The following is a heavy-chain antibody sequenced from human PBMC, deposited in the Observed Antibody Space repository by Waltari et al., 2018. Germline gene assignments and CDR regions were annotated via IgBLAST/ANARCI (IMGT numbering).Heavy chain of an antibody. J-gene: IGHJ4*02. CDR3: ARGAGMYSSSRPAPFDY. CDR1: GGTFSSYA. Sequence: QVQLVQSGAEVKKPGSSVKVSCKASGGTFSSYAISWVRQAPGQGLEWMGGIIPIVGTANNAQKFQGRVTITADESTSTAYMELSSLRSEDTAVYYCARGAGMYSSSRPAPFDYWGQGTLVTVSS. CDR2: IIPIVGTA. D-gene: IGHD6-13*01. V-gene: IGHV1-69*13.